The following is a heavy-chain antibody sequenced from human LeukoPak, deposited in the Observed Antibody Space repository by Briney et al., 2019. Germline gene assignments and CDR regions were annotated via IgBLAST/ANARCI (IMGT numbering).Heavy chain of an antibody. CDR1: GFTFSSYS. CDR2: ISSSSSYI. CDR3: ARWVCSSTSCYYMGV. J-gene: IGHJ6*03. V-gene: IGHV3-21*01. D-gene: IGHD2-2*01. Sequence: GGSLRLSCAASGFTFSSYSMNWVRQAPGKGLEWVSSISSSSSYIYYADSVKGRFTISRDNAKNSLYLQMNSLRAEDTAVYYCARWVCSSTSCYYMGVWGKGTTVTVSS.